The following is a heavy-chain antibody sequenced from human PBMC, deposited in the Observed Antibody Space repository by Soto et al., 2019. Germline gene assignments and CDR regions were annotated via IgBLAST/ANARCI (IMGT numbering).Heavy chain of an antibody. D-gene: IGHD2-15*01. CDR1: GFAFTNYA. CDR2: MSGGGGGT. J-gene: IGHJ4*01. CDR3: AKPPDVAAARGFFDH. Sequence: EVQLLESGGGLVQPGGSLRLSCAASGFAFTNYALSWVRQAPGKGLEWVSSMSGGGGGTYYADSVKGRFTISRDISKNTLHLEMNRLTAEDTDVYYCAKPPDVAAARGFFDHWGHGTLVTVSS. V-gene: IGHV3-23*01.